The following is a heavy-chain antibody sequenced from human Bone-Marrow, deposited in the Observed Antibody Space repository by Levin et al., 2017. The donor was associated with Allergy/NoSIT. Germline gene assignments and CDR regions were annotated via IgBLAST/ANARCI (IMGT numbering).Heavy chain of an antibody. V-gene: IGHV3-48*01. Sequence: GESLKISCAASGFTFSSYSMNWVRQAPGKGLEWVSYISSSSSTIYYADSVKGRFTISRDNAKNSLYLQMNSLRAEDTAVYYCARGLAPKYYDILTGYYSYYYYYMDVWGKGTTVTVSS. CDR3: ARGLAPKYYDILTGYYSYYYYYMDV. CDR1: GFTFSSYS. CDR2: ISSSSSTI. J-gene: IGHJ6*03. D-gene: IGHD3-9*01.